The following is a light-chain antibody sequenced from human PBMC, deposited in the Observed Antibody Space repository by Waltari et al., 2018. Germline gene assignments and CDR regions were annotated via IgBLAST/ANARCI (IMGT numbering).Light chain of an antibody. CDR2: EDS. CDR3: CSYAGSSTLV. V-gene: IGLV2-23*01. Sequence: HSALTQPASVSGSPGQSITISYTGTSSDVGSYNLVSWYQQHPDKAPKLMIYEDSKRPSGVSNRFSGSKSGNTASLTISGLQAEDEADYYCCSYAGSSTLVFGGGTKLTVL. CDR1: SSDVGSYNL. J-gene: IGLJ3*02.